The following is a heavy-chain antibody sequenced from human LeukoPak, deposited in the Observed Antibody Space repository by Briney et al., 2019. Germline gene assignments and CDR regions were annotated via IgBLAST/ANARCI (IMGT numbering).Heavy chain of an antibody. CDR2: ISSGGTTK. D-gene: IGHD5-12*01. J-gene: IGHJ5*02. CDR1: GFTFSRYA. V-gene: IGHV3-48*03. CDR3: ARDGLIVATT. Sequence: GRSLRLSCAASGFTFSRYAMHWVRQAPGKGLEWVSCISSGGTTKFYADSVKGRFTISRDNAKNSLYLQMNSLRAEDTAVYYCARDGLIVATTWGQGTLVTVSS.